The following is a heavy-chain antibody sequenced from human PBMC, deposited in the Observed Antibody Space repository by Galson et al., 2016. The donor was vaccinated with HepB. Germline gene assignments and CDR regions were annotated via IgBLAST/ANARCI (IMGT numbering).Heavy chain of an antibody. CDR2: INYSGST. J-gene: IGHJ4*02. CDR3: AREGHTVTTAIDF. D-gene: IGHD4-17*01. Sequence: ETLSLTCTVTGGSISTSSYFWGWIRQPPGKGLEWIGNINYSGSTYYNSSLKSRVTISADTSKNQFSLKLSSVTAADSAVYYCAREGHTVTTAIDFWGQGTLVTVSS. CDR1: GGSISTSSYF. V-gene: IGHV4-39*07.